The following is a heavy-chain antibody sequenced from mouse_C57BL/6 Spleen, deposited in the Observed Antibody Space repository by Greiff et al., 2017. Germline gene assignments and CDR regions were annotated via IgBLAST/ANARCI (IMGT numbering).Heavy chain of an antibody. J-gene: IGHJ3*01. CDR2: ISYDGSN. CDR1: GYSITSGYY. Sequence: EVQLQESGPGLVKPSQSLSLTCSVTGYSITSGYYWNWIRQFPGNKLEWMGYISYDGSNNYNPSLKNRISITRDTSKNQFFLKLNSVTTEDTATYYCAREDLYDYAWFAYWGQGTLVTVSA. V-gene: IGHV3-6*01. CDR3: AREDLYDYAWFAY. D-gene: IGHD2-4*01.